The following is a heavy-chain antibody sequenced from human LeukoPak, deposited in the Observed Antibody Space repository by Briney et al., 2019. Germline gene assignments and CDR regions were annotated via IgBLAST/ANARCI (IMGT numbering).Heavy chain of an antibody. CDR3: ARDSPKDAFDI. V-gene: IGHV4-59*01. J-gene: IGHJ3*02. Sequence: PSETQSLTCTVSGGSISSYYWSWIRQPPGKGLEWIGYIYYSGSTNYNPSLRSRVTISVGTSKNQFSLRLSSVTAADTAVYYCARDSPKDAFDIWGQGTMVTVSS. CDR1: GGSISSYY. CDR2: IYYSGST.